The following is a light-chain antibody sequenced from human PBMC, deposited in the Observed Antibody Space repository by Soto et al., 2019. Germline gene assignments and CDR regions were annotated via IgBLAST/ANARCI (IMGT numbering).Light chain of an antibody. V-gene: IGKV3-20*01. CDR3: HKYGTSSST. CDR2: GTS. CDR1: QSVSSGY. J-gene: IGKJ1*01. Sequence: PEEIATLSCRASQSVSSGYLAWYKQKPGKAPRLLISGTSSRATAIPDRFSGSGSGTDFTLTISRLETLDFAVYYCHKYGTSSSTLGQGPKSDI.